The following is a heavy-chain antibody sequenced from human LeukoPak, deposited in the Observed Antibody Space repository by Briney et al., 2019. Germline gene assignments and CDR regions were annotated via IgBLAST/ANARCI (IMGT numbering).Heavy chain of an antibody. Sequence: ASVKVSCKASGYTFTSYAMNWVRQAPGQGLEWMGWINTNTGNPTYAQGFTGRFVFSLDTSVSTAYLQISSLKAEDTAAYYCARDPHLLRLQGSPFDYWGQGTLVTVSS. J-gene: IGHJ4*02. V-gene: IGHV7-4-1*02. CDR3: ARDPHLLRLQGSPFDY. CDR1: GYTFTSYA. D-gene: IGHD5-18*01. CDR2: INTNTGNP.